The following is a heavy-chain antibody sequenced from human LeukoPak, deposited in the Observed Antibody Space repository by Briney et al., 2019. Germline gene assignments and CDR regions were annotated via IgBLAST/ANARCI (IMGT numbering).Heavy chain of an antibody. Sequence: ASVKVSCKASGYTFTSYAMHWVRQAPGQRLEWMGWINAGNGNAKYSQKFQGRVTITRDTSASTACMELSSLRSEDTAVYYCARRVVVPAAIVDWFDPWGQGTLVTVSS. V-gene: IGHV1-3*01. CDR2: INAGNGNA. J-gene: IGHJ5*02. CDR1: GYTFTSYA. CDR3: ARRVVVPAAIVDWFDP. D-gene: IGHD2-2*01.